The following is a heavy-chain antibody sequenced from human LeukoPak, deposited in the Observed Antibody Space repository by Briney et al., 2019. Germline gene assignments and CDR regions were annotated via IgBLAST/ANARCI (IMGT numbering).Heavy chain of an antibody. CDR2: ISSSSSYI. J-gene: IGHJ6*03. Sequence: GGSLRLSCAASGFTFSSYSMNWVRQAPGKGLEWVSSISSSSSYIYYADSVKGRFTISRDNAKNSLYLQMDSLRAEDTAVYYCARGRTPETARYQLLSFYYYYYMDVWGKGTTVTVSS. D-gene: IGHD2-2*01. V-gene: IGHV3-21*01. CDR1: GFTFSSYS. CDR3: ARGRTPETARYQLLSFYYYYYMDV.